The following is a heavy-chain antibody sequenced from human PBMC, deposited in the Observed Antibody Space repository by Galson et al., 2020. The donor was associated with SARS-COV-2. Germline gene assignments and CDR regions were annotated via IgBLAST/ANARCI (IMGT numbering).Heavy chain of an antibody. Sequence: ASVKVSCKASGYTFTSYAMHWVRQAPGQRLEWMGWINAGNGNTKYSQKFQGRVTITRDTSASTAYMELSSLRSEDTAVYYCARVPGIAAADPDRPYWFDPWGQGTLVTVSS. CDR3: ARVPGIAAADPDRPYWFDP. V-gene: IGHV1-3*01. J-gene: IGHJ5*02. CDR1: GYTFTSYA. D-gene: IGHD6-13*01. CDR2: INAGNGNT.